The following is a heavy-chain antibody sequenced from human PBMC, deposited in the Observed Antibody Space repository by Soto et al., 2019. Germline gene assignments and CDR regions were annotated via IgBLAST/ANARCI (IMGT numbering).Heavy chain of an antibody. CDR1: GGSISSSSYY. V-gene: IGHV4-39*01. CDR2: IYYSGST. J-gene: IGHJ4*02. CDR3: ATLWGQD. Sequence: QLQLQESGPGLVKPSETLSLTCTVSGGSISSSSYYWGWIRQPPGKGLEWIGRIYYSGSTYYNPSHKSRVTISVDPSRNHFSLKLSSVTAADTAVYYCATLWGQDWGQGTLVTVSS. D-gene: IGHD3-10*01.